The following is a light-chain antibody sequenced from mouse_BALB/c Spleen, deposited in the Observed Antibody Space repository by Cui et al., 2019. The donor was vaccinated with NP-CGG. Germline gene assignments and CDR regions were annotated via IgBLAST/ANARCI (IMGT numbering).Light chain of an antibody. CDR3: ALWYSNHWV. CDR1: TGAVTTSNY. V-gene: IGLV1*01. CDR2: GTN. Sequence: QAVVTQESALTTSPGETVTLTCRSNTGAVTTSNYANWVQEKPDHLFTGLIGGTNNRVPGVPARFSGSLIEDKAALTITGAQTEDEAIYFCALWYSNHWVFGGGTKRTVL. J-gene: IGLJ1*01.